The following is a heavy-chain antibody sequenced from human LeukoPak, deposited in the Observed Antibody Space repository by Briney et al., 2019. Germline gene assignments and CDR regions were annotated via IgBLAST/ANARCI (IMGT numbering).Heavy chain of an antibody. D-gene: IGHD3-22*01. Sequence: ASVKVSCKASGYNLISYGIIWVRQAPGQGLEWIGWISAYNVNTNYAQKFQGRVTMTTDTSTSTAYMELRSLKSDDTAVYFCARPYDTSGYYNYYLDYWCQGTLVTVSS. J-gene: IGHJ4*02. CDR1: GYNLISYG. CDR2: ISAYNVNT. CDR3: ARPYDTSGYYNYYLDY. V-gene: IGHV1-18*01.